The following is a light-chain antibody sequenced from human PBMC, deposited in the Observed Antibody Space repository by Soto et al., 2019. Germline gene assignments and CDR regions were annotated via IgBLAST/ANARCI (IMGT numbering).Light chain of an antibody. CDR3: GAWDKSLTVGV. Sequence: QSVLTQPPSVSAAPGQKVTISCSGTSSNIGSDYVSWYQQLPGAAPKLLIYENYERPSGIPDRFSGSKSGTSATLAITGLPTGDEADYYCGAWDKSLTVGVFGGGTKLTVL. J-gene: IGLJ2*01. V-gene: IGLV1-51*02. CDR2: ENY. CDR1: SSNIGSDY.